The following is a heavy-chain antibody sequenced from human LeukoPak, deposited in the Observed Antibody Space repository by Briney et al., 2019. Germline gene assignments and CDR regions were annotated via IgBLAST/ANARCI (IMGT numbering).Heavy chain of an antibody. Sequence: PETLSLTCTVSGYSISSGYYWGWIRQPPGKGLEWIGSIYHSGSTYYNPSLKSRVTLSVDKSKNQFSLELTSVTAADTAVYYCAREYGPNWFDPWGQGTLVTVSS. V-gene: IGHV4-38-2*02. CDR3: AREYGPNWFDP. J-gene: IGHJ5*02. CDR2: IYHSGST. D-gene: IGHD2-8*01. CDR1: GYSISSGYY.